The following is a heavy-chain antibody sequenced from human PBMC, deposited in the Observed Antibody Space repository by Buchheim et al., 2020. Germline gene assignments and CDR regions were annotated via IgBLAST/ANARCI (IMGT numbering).Heavy chain of an antibody. J-gene: IGHJ4*02. Sequence: QVQLQQWGAGLLKPSETLSLTCAVYGGSFSGYYWSWIRQPPGKGLEWIGEINHSGSTNYNPSLKSRVTISVDTLKNQFSLKLSSVTAADTAVYYCASQEGYCSSTSCYQFDYWGQGTL. D-gene: IGHD2-2*01. V-gene: IGHV4-34*01. CDR3: ASQEGYCSSTSCYQFDY. CDR1: GGSFSGYY. CDR2: INHSGST.